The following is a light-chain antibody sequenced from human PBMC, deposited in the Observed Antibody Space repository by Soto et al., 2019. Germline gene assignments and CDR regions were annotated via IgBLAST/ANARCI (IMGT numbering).Light chain of an antibody. J-gene: IGKJ4*01. Sequence: DIQMTQSPSSLSASVGDRVTITCRASQGISNYLVWYQQKPGKVPKLLIYAASTLQSGVPSRFSGSGSGTDFTLTISSLQPEDVATYYCQKYNSASQLTFGGGTKVEIK. CDR3: QKYNSASQLT. CDR2: AAS. V-gene: IGKV1-27*01. CDR1: QGISNY.